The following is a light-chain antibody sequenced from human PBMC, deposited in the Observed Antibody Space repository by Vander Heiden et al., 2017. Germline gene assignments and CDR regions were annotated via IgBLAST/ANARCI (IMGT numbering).Light chain of an antibody. V-gene: IGLV1-44*01. J-gene: IGLJ3*02. CDR1: GSNMHRNT. Sequence: QSVVTQPPSASGTPGQRVTISCSGSGSNMHRNTVNWYQQLPGTAPKPLIYDNDQRPSGVPDRFSGSRSGTSASLAISGLRSEDEADYYCAAWDDSLSAWVFGGGTKLTVL. CDR2: DND. CDR3: AAWDDSLSAWV.